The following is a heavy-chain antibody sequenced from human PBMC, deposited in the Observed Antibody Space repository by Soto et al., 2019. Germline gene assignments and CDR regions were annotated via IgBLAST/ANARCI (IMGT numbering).Heavy chain of an antibody. CDR1: GGSVSSSNW. Sequence: QVQLQESGPGLVKPSGTLSLTCAVSGGSVSSSNWWSWVRQSPGKGLEWMGEIYHSGSAHYTPSLTRRATISLEKSKHQFFLRLTSVPAAETAVYYCARVPGVVVSADDAFDIWGPGTRVIVSS. CDR3: ARVPGVVVSADDAFDI. J-gene: IGHJ3*02. CDR2: IYHSGSA. D-gene: IGHD2-21*02. V-gene: IGHV4-4*02.